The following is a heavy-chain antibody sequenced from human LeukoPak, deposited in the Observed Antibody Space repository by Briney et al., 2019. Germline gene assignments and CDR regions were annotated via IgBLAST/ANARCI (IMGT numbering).Heavy chain of an antibody. CDR1: GFTVSSKY. V-gene: IGHV3-23*01. J-gene: IGHJ4*02. CDR3: AKDYAVGSIDY. CDR2: ISRSGEST. Sequence: GGSLRLSCAASGFTVSSKYMSWVRQAPGKGLEWVSSISRSGESTFYADSVRGRFTISRDNSKNTVSLQMESLRAEDTALYYCAKDYAVGSIDYWGQGTLVTVSS. D-gene: IGHD3-16*01.